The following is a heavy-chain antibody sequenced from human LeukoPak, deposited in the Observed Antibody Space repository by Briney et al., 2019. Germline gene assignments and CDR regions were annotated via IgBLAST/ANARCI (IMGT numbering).Heavy chain of an antibody. Sequence: GRSLRLSRAASGFTFSSYGMHWVRQAPGKGLEWVAVISYDGSNKYYADSVKGRFTISRDNSKNTLYLQMNSLRAEDTAVYYCAKGAYYYDSSGQDYWGQGTLVTVSS. CDR2: ISYDGSNK. D-gene: IGHD3-22*01. CDR3: AKGAYYYDSSGQDY. J-gene: IGHJ4*02. V-gene: IGHV3-30*18. CDR1: GFTFSSYG.